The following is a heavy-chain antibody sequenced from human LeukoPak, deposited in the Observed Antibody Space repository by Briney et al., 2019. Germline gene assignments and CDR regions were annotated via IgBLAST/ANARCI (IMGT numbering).Heavy chain of an antibody. Sequence: ASAKVSCKASGYTFTSYDINWVRQATGQGLEWMGWMNPNSGNTGYAQKFQGRVTMTRNTSISTAYMELSSLRSEDTAVYYCARGDCSSTSCYVGADYYYYMDVWGKGTTVTISS. CDR3: ARGDCSSTSCYVGADYYYYMDV. D-gene: IGHD2-2*01. J-gene: IGHJ6*03. CDR1: GYTFTSYD. V-gene: IGHV1-8*01. CDR2: MNPNSGNT.